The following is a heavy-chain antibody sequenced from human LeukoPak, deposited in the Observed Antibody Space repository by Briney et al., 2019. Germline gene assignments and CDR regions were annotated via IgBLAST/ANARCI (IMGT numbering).Heavy chain of an antibody. CDR3: AKDDYYDSSGYYYHPMYYFDY. D-gene: IGHD3-22*01. V-gene: IGHV3-23*01. CDR1: GFTFSSYA. J-gene: IGHJ4*02. Sequence: GGSLRLSCAASGFTFSSYAMSWVRQAPGKGLEWVSAISGSGGSTYYADSVKGRFTISRDNSKNTLYLQTNSLRAEDTAVYYCAKDDYYDSSGYYYHPMYYFDYWGQGTLVTVSS. CDR2: ISGSGGST.